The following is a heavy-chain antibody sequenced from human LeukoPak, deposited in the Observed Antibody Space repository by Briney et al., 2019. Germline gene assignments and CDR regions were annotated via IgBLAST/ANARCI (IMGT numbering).Heavy chain of an antibody. V-gene: IGHV1-46*01. CDR3: ARDGGAVAGRYDY. Sequence: ASVKVSFKASGYTFTIYYMHWVRQAPGQGLEWMGIINTSGGSTSYAQKFQGRVTMTRDTSTSTVYMELSSLRSEDTAVYYCARDGGAVAGRYDYWGQGTLVTVSS. CDR2: INTSGGST. CDR1: GYTFTIYY. J-gene: IGHJ4*02. D-gene: IGHD6-19*01.